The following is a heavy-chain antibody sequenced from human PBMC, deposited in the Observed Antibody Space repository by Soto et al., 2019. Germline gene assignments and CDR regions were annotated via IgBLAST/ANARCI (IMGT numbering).Heavy chain of an antibody. V-gene: IGHV3-15*07. CDR2: IKTKTEGGTT. D-gene: IGHD1-1*01. CDR3: TTKTERISVSGY. Sequence: GGSQRLSWAASGFTFTNAWMNWVRQAPGKGLEWVGRIKTKTEGGTTDYAAPVKGRFTISRDDSKNTLYLQMDSLKTDDTAVYFCTTKTERISVSGYWGQGALVTVSS. CDR1: GFTFTNAW. J-gene: IGHJ4*02.